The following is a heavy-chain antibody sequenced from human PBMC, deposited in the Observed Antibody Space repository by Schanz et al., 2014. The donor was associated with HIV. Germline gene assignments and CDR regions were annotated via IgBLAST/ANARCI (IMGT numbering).Heavy chain of an antibody. CDR1: GGSFRSYY. J-gene: IGHJ4*02. Sequence: QVQLQQWGAGLLKPSETLSLTCGVYGGSFRSYYWSWIRQPPGKGLEWVGQINHSGRTNYSPSLKSRVPMSVDTSKNQFSLKVRSVTAADTAVYYCARGAAEMATMTPWRYWGQGTLVTVSS. D-gene: IGHD5-12*01. CDR3: ARGAAEMATMTPWRY. V-gene: IGHV4-34*01. CDR2: INHSGRT.